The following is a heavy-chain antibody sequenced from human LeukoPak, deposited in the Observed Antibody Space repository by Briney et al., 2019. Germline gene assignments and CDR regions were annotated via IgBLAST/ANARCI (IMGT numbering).Heavy chain of an antibody. J-gene: IGHJ4*02. D-gene: IGHD2-15*01. V-gene: IGHV3-23*01. CDR3: AKMVVVVAATLDS. CDR2: ISGSGGIT. CDR1: GFTFSSYA. Sequence: GGSLRLSYAASGFTFSSYAMNWVRQAPGEGLEWGAAISGSGGITYYADSVKGRFTICRDNATNTLYLQMHSLRAADPAVYYCAKMVVVVAATLDSWGQGTLVTVSS.